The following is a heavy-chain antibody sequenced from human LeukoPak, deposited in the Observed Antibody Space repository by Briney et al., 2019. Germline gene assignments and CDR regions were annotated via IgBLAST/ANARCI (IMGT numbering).Heavy chain of an antibody. CDR3: ARVRDRMKGYKFDY. V-gene: IGHV1-2*02. CDR2: INPNSTTT. Sequence: ASVKVSCKVSGYTLTELSMHWVRQAPGQGLEWMGWINPNSTTTHYAQKFQGRVTMTRDTSISTAYMELRRLRSDDTATYYCARVRDRMKGYKFDYWGQGTLVTVSS. J-gene: IGHJ4*02. CDR1: GYTLTELS. D-gene: IGHD5-18*01.